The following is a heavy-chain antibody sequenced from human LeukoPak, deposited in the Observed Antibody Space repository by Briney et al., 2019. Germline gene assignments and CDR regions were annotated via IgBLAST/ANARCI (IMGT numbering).Heavy chain of an antibody. J-gene: IGHJ4*02. CDR1: GFTFTYYA. CDR3: AKGRYFDWLFLSDY. D-gene: IGHD3-9*01. V-gene: IGHV3-30*02. Sequence: GGSLKVSCAASGFTFTYYAIHWVRQAPGRGLEWVAFIRYDGTNKNYADSVKGRFTISRDNSKNTLYLQMNSLRVEDTAVYYCAKGRYFDWLFLSDYGEQGTLVTVSS. CDR2: IRYDGTNK.